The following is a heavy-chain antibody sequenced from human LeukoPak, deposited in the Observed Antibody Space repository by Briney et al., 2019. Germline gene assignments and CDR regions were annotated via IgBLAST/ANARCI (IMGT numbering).Heavy chain of an antibody. CDR1: GFTFSTYW. Sequence: PGGSLRLSCAASGFTFSTYWMSWVRQAPGKVLEWVAIIKPDASEKYHVDSVKGRFTVSRDNAKNSLYLQMNCLRAEDTAVYYCARDRGSVAGIDYWGQGTLVTVSS. CDR2: IKPDASEK. J-gene: IGHJ4*02. CDR3: ARDRGSVAGIDY. D-gene: IGHD6-13*01. V-gene: IGHV3-7*01.